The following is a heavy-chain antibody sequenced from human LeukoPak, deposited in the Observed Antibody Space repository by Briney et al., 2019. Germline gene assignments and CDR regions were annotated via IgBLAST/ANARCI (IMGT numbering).Heavy chain of an antibody. Sequence: PSETLSLTCAVYGGSFSGYYWSWIRQPPRKGLQWIGEINHIGSTNYNPSLKIRVTISVDTSKNQFSLKLSSVTAADTAVYYCARLYDFWSGYSCWGQGTLVTVSS. V-gene: IGHV4-34*01. CDR1: GGSFSGYY. J-gene: IGHJ4*02. D-gene: IGHD3-3*01. CDR2: INHIGST. CDR3: ARLYDFWSGYSC.